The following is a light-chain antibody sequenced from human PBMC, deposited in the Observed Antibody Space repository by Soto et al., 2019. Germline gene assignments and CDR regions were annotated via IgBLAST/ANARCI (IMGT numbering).Light chain of an antibody. CDR1: QSLVNSEGDTY. CDR2: KVS. CDR3: MQGSYWPPWT. Sequence: DVVLTQSPLSLPVTLGQPASISCRSSQSLVNSEGDTYLHWFQQRPGQSPRRLIYKVSNRDSGVPDRFSGSGSGTDFTLKISRVEAEDVGVYYGMQGSYWPPWTFGQGTKVEIK. V-gene: IGKV2-30*01. J-gene: IGKJ1*01.